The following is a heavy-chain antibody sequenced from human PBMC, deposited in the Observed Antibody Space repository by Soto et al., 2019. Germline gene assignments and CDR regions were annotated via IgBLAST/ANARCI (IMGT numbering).Heavy chain of an antibody. V-gene: IGHV3-66*01. CDR2: IYSAGSA. Sequence: GGTLRLSCAASGFTVSSYHMSWVRQAPGKGLEWVSIIYSAGSADFADSVKGRFTISRDNSKNTLYLQMSSLRAEDTAVYYCTRVYSSSYHYFDYWGQGTLVTVSS. J-gene: IGHJ4*02. CDR1: GFTVSSYH. D-gene: IGHD6-13*01. CDR3: TRVYSSSYHYFDY.